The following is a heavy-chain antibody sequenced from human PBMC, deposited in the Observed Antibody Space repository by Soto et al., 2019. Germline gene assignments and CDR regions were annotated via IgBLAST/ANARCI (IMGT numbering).Heavy chain of an antibody. Sequence: GGSLRLSCAASGFIFGDYAMHWVRQTPGKGLEWVSGISWNSGNTGYADSVKGRFTISRENAKNSLYLQMDSLRAEDTAFYYCAKDNYYSSGTYSAFDHWGQGTLVTVSS. CDR2: ISWNSGNT. V-gene: IGHV3-9*01. J-gene: IGHJ4*02. CDR3: AKDNYYSSGTYSAFDH. D-gene: IGHD3-10*01. CDR1: GFIFGDYA.